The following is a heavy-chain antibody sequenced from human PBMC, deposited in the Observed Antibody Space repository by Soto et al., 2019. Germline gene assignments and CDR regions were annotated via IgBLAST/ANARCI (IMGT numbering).Heavy chain of an antibody. V-gene: IGHV4-34*01. CDR2: INHSGST. CDR3: ARHNSDSSGSYHYYYGMDV. Sequence: QVQLQQWGAGLLKPSETLSLTCAVYGGSGGSFSGYYWSWIRQPPGKGLEWIGEINHSGSTNYNPPRTAPATSSVNTSKNQSSLKLSSVTAADTAVYYCARHNSDSSGSYHYYYGMDVWGHGTTVTVSS. J-gene: IGHJ6*02. D-gene: IGHD3-22*01. CDR1: GGSGGSFSGYY.